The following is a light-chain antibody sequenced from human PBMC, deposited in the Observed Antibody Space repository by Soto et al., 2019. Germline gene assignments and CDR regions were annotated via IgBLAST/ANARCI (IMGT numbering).Light chain of an antibody. Sequence: DIQMTQSPSSLSASVGDRVTITCRASQSITTFLSWYHQKPGRAPNLLIYGASSLRSGVPSRFSGSRSGTDFTLTITSLQPEDFGTYYCQQSYSASITFGQGTRLDVK. CDR2: GAS. CDR3: QQSYSASIT. V-gene: IGKV1-39*01. J-gene: IGKJ5*01. CDR1: QSITTF.